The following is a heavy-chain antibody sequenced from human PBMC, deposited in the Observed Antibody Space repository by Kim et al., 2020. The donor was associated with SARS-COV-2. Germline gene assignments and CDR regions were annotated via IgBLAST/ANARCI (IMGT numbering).Heavy chain of an antibody. CDR1: GFTFSDYY. CDR2: ISSSSSYT. V-gene: IGHV3-11*06. D-gene: IGHD1-26*01. Sequence: GGSLRLSCAASGFTFSDYYMSWIRQAPGKGLEWVSYISSSSSYTNYADSVKGRFTISRDNAKNSLYLQMNSLRAEDTAVYYCASKGDSGRFDYWGQGTLVTVSS. CDR3: ASKGDSGRFDY. J-gene: IGHJ4*02.